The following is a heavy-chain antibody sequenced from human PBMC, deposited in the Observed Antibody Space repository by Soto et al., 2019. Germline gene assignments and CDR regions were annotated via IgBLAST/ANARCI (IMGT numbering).Heavy chain of an antibody. Sequence: QVQLVESGGGVVQPGRSLRLSCAASGFTFSSYAMHWVRQAPGKGLEWVAVISYDGSKKYYADSVKGRFTISRDNSKNTQYLQMSRLRAEDTAEYYGARCRDGYHDAFDIWGQGTMVTVSS. V-gene: IGHV3-30-3*01. CDR2: ISYDGSKK. CDR3: ARCRDGYHDAFDI. CDR1: GFTFSSYA. J-gene: IGHJ3*02. D-gene: IGHD5-12*01.